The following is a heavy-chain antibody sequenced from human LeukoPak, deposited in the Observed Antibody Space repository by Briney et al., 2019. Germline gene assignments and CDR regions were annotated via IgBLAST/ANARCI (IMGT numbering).Heavy chain of an antibody. Sequence: SETLSLTCAVSGGSIDNPIYSWSWVRQPPGKGLEWLGYIHHSGSTFYKPSLKSRVTISVDRSKNQFSLKLSSVTAADTAVYYCAGGSGGAIDYWGQGTLVTVSS. D-gene: IGHD4-23*01. J-gene: IGHJ4*02. CDR3: AGGSGGAIDY. CDR1: GGSIDNPIYS. V-gene: IGHV4-30-2*01. CDR2: IHHSGST.